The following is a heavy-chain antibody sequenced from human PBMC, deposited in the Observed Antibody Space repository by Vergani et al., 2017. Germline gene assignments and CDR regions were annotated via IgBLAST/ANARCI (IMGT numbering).Heavy chain of an antibody. CDR3: ARAQGRVITSVFGGTARYWFDP. V-gene: IGHV4-4*07. CDR1: GGSISSYY. Sequence: QVQLQESGPGLVKPSETLSLTCTVSGGSISSYYWSWIRQPAGKGLEWIGRIYTSGSTNYNPSLKSRVTMSVDTSKNQFSLKLSSVTAADTAVYYCARAQGRVITSVFGGTARYWFDPGGQGTLVTVSS. J-gene: IGHJ5*02. CDR2: IYTSGST. D-gene: IGHD3-22*01.